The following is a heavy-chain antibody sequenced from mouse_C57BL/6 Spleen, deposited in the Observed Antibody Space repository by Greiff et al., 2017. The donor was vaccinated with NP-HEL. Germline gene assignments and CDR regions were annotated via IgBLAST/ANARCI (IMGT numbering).Heavy chain of an antibody. V-gene: IGHV1-69*01. D-gene: IGHD1-1*01. CDR3: ARGDIDYYGSPFAD. Sequence: QVQLQQPGAELVMPGASVKLSCKASGYTFTSYWMHWVKQRPGQGLEWIGEIDPSDSYTNYNQKFKGKSTLTVDKSSSTAYMQLSSLTSEDSAVYYCARGDIDYYGSPFADWGQGTLVTVSA. J-gene: IGHJ3*01. CDR1: GYTFTSYW. CDR2: IDPSDSYT.